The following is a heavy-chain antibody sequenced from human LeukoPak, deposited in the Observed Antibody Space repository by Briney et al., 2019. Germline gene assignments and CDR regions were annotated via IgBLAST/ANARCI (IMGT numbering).Heavy chain of an antibody. V-gene: IGHV1-18*01. Sequence: ASVKVSCKASGYTFTSYGISWVRQAPGQGLEWMGWISAYNGNTNYAQKLQGRVTMTTDTSTSTAYMELRSLRSDDTAVYYCARDRGYYYDSSGTFDYWSQGTLVTVSS. D-gene: IGHD3-22*01. CDR2: ISAYNGNT. J-gene: IGHJ4*02. CDR1: GYTFTSYG. CDR3: ARDRGYYYDSSGTFDY.